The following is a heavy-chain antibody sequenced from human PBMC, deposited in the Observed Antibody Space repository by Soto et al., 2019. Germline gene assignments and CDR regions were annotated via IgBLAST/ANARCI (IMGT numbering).Heavy chain of an antibody. D-gene: IGHD6-13*01. V-gene: IGHV4-34*01. Sequence: LSLTCAVYGGSFSGYYWSWIRQPPGKGLEWIGEINHSGSTNYNPSLKSRVTISVDTSKNQFSLKLSSVTAADTAVYYCARGLSSSHPGNYWGQGTLVTVSS. J-gene: IGHJ4*02. CDR2: INHSGST. CDR3: ARGLSSSHPGNY. CDR1: GGSFSGYY.